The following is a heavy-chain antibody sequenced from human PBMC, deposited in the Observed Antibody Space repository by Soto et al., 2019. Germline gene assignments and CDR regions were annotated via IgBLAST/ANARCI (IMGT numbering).Heavy chain of an antibody. J-gene: IGHJ6*02. CDR1: GGSISSSSYY. CDR3: ARAGIVVVPAARWYYYYGMDV. D-gene: IGHD2-2*01. Sequence: PSETLSLTCTVSGGSISSSSYYWGWIRQPPGKGLEWIGSIYYSGSTNYNPSLKSRVTISVDTSKNQFTLKLSSVTAADTAVYYCARAGIVVVPAARWYYYYGMDVWGQGTTVTVSS. CDR2: IYYSGST. V-gene: IGHV4-39*06.